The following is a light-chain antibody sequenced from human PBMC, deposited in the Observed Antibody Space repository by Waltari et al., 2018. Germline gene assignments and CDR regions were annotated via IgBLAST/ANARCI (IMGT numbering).Light chain of an antibody. J-gene: IGLJ3*02. CDR3: AVWDGSLNGWV. Sequence: QSVVTQPPSASGTPGQKVTISCSGSSSNIGRNAVPWYQQFPGTAPKLLLHSNSQRPSGVPDRFSGSKSGTSASLAISRLHSEDESDYYCAVWDGSLNGWVFGGGTKLTVL. V-gene: IGLV1-44*01. CDR1: SSNIGRNA. CDR2: SNS.